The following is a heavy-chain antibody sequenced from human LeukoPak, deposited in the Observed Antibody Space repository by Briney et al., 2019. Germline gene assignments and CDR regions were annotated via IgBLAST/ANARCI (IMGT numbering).Heavy chain of an antibody. D-gene: IGHD5-18*01. CDR1: GGTFSSYA. J-gene: IGHJ4*02. V-gene: IGHV1-69*04. CDR3: ARERRIQLWLQDY. Sequence: SVKVSCKASGGTFSSYAISWVRQAPGQGLEWMGRIIPILGIANYAQKFQGRVTITADKSTSTAYTELSSLRSEDTAVYYCARERRIQLWLQDYWGQGTLVTVSS. CDR2: IIPILGIA.